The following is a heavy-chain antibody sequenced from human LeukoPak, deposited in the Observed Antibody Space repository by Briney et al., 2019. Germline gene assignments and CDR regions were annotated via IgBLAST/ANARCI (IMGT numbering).Heavy chain of an antibody. CDR3: ARSVVTLYWYFDL. CDR2: INHRGST. CDR1: GGSFSGYH. V-gene: IGHV4-34*01. J-gene: IGHJ2*01. Sequence: PSETLSLTCAVYGGSFSGYHWSWIRQPPGKGLEWIGEINHRGSTSYNPSLKSRVTISLDTSKNQFSLKLSSVTTADTAVYYCARSVVTLYWYFDLWGRGTLVTVSS. D-gene: IGHD4-23*01.